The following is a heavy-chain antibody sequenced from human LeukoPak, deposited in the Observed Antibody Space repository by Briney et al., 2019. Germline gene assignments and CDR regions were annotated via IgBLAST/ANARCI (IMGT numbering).Heavy chain of an antibody. CDR3: ATSPSIPAAPNDY. CDR2: VDPEEGET. V-gene: IGHV1-69-2*01. J-gene: IGHJ4*02. D-gene: IGHD2-2*01. Sequence: ASVKVSCKASGSTVTDYYIHWVQQAPGKGLGWMGRVDPEEGETIYADRFQGRLIITADTFTDTAYMELSSLRSEDTAVYFCATSPSIPAAPNDYWGQGTLVTVSS. CDR1: GSTVTDYY.